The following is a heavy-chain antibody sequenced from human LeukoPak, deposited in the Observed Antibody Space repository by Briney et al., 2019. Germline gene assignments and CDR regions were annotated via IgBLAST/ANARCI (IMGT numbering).Heavy chain of an antibody. CDR1: GFTFSSYG. CDR3: ARDETSGWYGGLD. J-gene: IGHJ4*02. D-gene: IGHD6-19*01. V-gene: IGHV3-30*02. Sequence: GGSLRLSCAASGFTFSSYGMHWVRQAPGKGLEWVAFIRYDGSNKYYADSVKGRFTISRDNSKNTLYLQMNSLRAEDTAVYYCARDETSGWYGGLDWGQGTLVTVSS. CDR2: IRYDGSNK.